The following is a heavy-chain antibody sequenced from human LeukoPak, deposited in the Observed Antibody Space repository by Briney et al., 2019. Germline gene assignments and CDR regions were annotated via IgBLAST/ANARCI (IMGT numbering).Heavy chain of an antibody. V-gene: IGHV3-21*01. CDR2: ISSGSSSI. CDR1: GLTFSTYS. D-gene: IGHD3-22*01. Sequence: PGGSLRLSCAASGLTFSTYSMNWVRQAPGKGLEWVSSISSGSSSIYYADSVKGRFTISRDNAKNSLFLQMNSLRAEDTAVYYCARESSGYFYWGQGTLVTVSS. J-gene: IGHJ4*02. CDR3: ARESSGYFY.